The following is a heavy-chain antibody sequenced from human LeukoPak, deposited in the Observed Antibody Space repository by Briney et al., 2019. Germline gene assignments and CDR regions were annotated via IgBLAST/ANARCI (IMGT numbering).Heavy chain of an antibody. J-gene: IGHJ4*02. CDR2: IIPILGIA. Sequence: SVKVSCKASGGTFSSYTISWVRQAPGQGLEWMGRIIPILGIANYAQKFQGRVTITADKSTSTAYMELSSLRSEDTAVYYCARAPGSYYDYFDYWGQGTLVTVSS. D-gene: IGHD1-26*01. CDR3: ARAPGSYYDYFDY. CDR1: GGTFSSYT. V-gene: IGHV1-69*02.